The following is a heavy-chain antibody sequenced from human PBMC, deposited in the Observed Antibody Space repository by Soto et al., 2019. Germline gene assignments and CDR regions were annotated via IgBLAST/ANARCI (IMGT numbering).Heavy chain of an antibody. D-gene: IGHD3-10*01. J-gene: IGHJ4*02. CDR1: GFTFSNYA. Sequence: GGSLRLSCAASGFTFSNYALSWVRQPPGKGLEWDSAVSGNGATTYYVDYVKGRFTISRDNAKNMLYLQMNSLRAEDTAVYYCAKVGGSGSVNFDYWGQGALVTVSS. CDR3: AKVGGSGSVNFDY. V-gene: IGHV3-23*01. CDR2: VSGNGATT.